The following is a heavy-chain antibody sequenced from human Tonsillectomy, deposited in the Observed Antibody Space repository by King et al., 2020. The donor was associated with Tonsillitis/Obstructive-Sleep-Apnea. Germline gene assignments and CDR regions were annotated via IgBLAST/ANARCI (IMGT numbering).Heavy chain of an antibody. V-gene: IGHV3-21*01. CDR1: GITFSSYS. D-gene: IGHD5-24*01. CDR2: ISSSSSYI. Sequence: VQLVESGGGLVKPGGSLRLSYAASGITFSSYSMNWVRQAPGKGLEWVSSISSSSSYIYYADSVKGRFTISRDNAKNSLYLQMNSLRADDTAVYYCARDPLGYGYNPTNYWGEGTLVTVS. CDR3: ARDPLGYGYNPTNY. J-gene: IGHJ4*02.